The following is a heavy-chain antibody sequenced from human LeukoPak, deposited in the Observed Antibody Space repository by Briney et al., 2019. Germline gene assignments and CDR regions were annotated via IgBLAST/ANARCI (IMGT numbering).Heavy chain of an antibody. D-gene: IGHD4-17*01. Sequence: GGSLILSCAASGFTFSSYGMHWVRQAPGKGLEWVAVISYDGSNKYYADSVKGRFTISRDNSKNTLYLQMNSLRAEDTAVYYCAKDSNYGDGRGRWFDPWGQGTLVTVSS. V-gene: IGHV3-30*18. CDR1: GFTFSSYG. CDR2: ISYDGSNK. CDR3: AKDSNYGDGRGRWFDP. J-gene: IGHJ5*02.